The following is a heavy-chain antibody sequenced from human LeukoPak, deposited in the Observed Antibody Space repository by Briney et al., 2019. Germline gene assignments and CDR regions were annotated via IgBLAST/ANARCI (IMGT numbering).Heavy chain of an antibody. CDR2: IKQDGSEK. V-gene: IGHV3-7*01. CDR1: GFTFSSYW. CDR3: AELSDSSGYCP. Sequence: GGSLRLSCAASGFTFSSYWMSWVRQAPGKGLEWVANIKQDGSEKYYVDSVKGRFTISGDNAKNSLYLQMNSLRAEDTAVYYCAELSDSSGYCPWGQGTLVTVSS. J-gene: IGHJ5*02. D-gene: IGHD3-22*01.